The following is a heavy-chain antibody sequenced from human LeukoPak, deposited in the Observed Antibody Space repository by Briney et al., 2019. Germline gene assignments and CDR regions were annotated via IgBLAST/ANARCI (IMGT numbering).Heavy chain of an antibody. D-gene: IGHD3-22*01. CDR1: GGSVSSSSYY. CDR3: TRRRAHYYDSSGYYSRPQRVFDI. Sequence: SETLSLTCTVSGGSVSSSSYYWGWIRQPPGKGLEWIGEINHSGNTDYNPSLKSRVIISVDTSKNQFSLKLSSVTAADTAVYYCTRRRAHYYDSSGYYSRPQRVFDIWGQGTMVTVSS. V-gene: IGHV4-39*07. J-gene: IGHJ3*02. CDR2: INHSGNT.